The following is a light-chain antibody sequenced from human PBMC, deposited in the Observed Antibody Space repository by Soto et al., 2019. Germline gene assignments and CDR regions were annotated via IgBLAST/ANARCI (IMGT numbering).Light chain of an antibody. CDR3: QQTYTIPWT. Sequence: DIQMTQSPSSLSASIGDRVIITCRASRSLGVNLSWYQQSPGKAPKLLSYGASNSQGGVPSRLSGSGSGTDFTLTITSLQLEDSATYYCQQTYTIPWTFGQGSKVEIK. CDR2: GAS. CDR1: RSLGVN. V-gene: IGKV1-39*01. J-gene: IGKJ1*01.